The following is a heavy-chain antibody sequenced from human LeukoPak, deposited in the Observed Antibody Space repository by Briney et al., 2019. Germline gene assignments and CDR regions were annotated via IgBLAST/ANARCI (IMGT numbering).Heavy chain of an antibody. D-gene: IGHD3-16*01. J-gene: IGHJ4*02. Sequence: PGGSLRLSCAASGFTFSSYAMNWVRQVPALGLEWVSGISGSGGSRYYADPVKGRVTISRDNSKNMLFLQMNSLRLEDTAVYYCAKAPKSDYVWGGHRSTLPYFDSWGQGALVTVSS. V-gene: IGHV3-23*01. CDR3: AKAPKSDYVWGGHRSTLPYFDS. CDR2: ISGSGGSR. CDR1: GFTFSSYA.